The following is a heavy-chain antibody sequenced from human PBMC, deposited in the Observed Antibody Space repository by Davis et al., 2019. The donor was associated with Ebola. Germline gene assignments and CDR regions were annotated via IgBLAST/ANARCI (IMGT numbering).Heavy chain of an antibody. CDR3: ARESSW. CDR2: IKQDGSEK. J-gene: IGHJ4*02. Sequence: GGSLRLSCAASGFTLSSYWMSWVRQAPGKGLEWVANIKQDGSEKYYVDSVKGRFTISRDNAKNSLYLQMNSLRAEDTAVYYCARESSWWGQGTLVTVSS. D-gene: IGHD6-13*01. CDR1: GFTLSSYW. V-gene: IGHV3-7*01.